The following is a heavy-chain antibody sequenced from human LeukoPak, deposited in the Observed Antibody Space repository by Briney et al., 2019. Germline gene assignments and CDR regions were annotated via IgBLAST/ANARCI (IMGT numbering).Heavy chain of an antibody. CDR1: GYIFTSYN. J-gene: IGHJ6*03. CDR2: MNPNSGNT. D-gene: IGHD3-10*01. V-gene: IGHV1-8*01. Sequence: ASVKVSCKASGYIFTSYNMNWVRQAPGQGLEWMGWMNPNSGNTGYAQKFQGRVTMTRNTSISTAYMELSSLRSEDTAVYYCARGGGSGSYYYYYYYYYMDVWGKGTTVTISS. CDR3: ARGGGSGSYYYYYYYYYMDV.